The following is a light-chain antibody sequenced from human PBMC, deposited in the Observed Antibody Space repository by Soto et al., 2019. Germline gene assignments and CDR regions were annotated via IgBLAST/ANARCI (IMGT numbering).Light chain of an antibody. J-gene: IGKJ1*01. CDR3: QQCYIHWT. V-gene: IGKV1-5*01. CDR2: DAS. Sequence: DIQMTQSPSSLSASVGDRVTSTCRASQSISSWLAWYQQKPGKAPKLLIYDASNLESGVPSIFSGSGSGTEFTLTISSLPPDDFATYYCQQCYIHWTFGQGTKVDIK. CDR1: QSISSW.